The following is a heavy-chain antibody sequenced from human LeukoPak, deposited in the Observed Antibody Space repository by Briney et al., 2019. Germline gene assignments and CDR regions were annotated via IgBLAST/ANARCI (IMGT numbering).Heavy chain of an antibody. D-gene: IGHD5-18*01. Sequence: PSETLSLTCTVSGGSVSSGSYYWSWIRQPPGKGLEWIGYIYYSGSTNYNPSLKSRVTISVDTSKNQFSLKLSSVTAADTAVYYCARVDTAMVTDYWGEGTLVTVCS. CDR1: GGSVSSGSYY. CDR2: IYYSGST. V-gene: IGHV4-61*01. CDR3: ARVDTAMVTDY. J-gene: IGHJ4*02.